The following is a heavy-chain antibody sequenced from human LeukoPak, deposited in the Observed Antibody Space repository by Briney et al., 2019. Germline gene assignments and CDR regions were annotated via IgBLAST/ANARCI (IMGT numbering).Heavy chain of an antibody. D-gene: IGHD3-10*01. V-gene: IGHV3-48*04. J-gene: IGHJ4*02. Sequence: GGALRLSCAASGFIFSSYAMSSVRQAPGKGLEGVSYISGSSNNKYYADSVRGRFTISRDNAKNSLYLQMNSLRAEDTAVYYCAKDGALYYYGSGSYGLFDFWGQGTLVTVSS. CDR2: ISGSSNNK. CDR3: AKDGALYYYGSGSYGLFDF. CDR1: GFIFSSYA.